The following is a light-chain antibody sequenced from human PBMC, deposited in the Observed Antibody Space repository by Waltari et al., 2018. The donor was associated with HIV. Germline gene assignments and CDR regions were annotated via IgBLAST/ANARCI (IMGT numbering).Light chain of an antibody. CDR1: NLEDKY. CDR2: EDT. CDR3: QAWDSNSGF. V-gene: IGLV3-1*01. Sequence: SYELTQPPSVSVSPGQTASIACSGENLEDKYASWYQQKPGQSPVLVIYEDTKRPSGIPERISGSNSVNTATLTISGTQTMDEADYFCQAWDSNSGFFGTGTKLTVL. J-gene: IGLJ1*01.